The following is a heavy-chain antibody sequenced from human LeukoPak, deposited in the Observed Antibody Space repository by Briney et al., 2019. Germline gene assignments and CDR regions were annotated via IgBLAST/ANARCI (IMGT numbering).Heavy chain of an antibody. V-gene: IGHV3-74*01. J-gene: IGHJ4*02. CDR1: GFTFSSYW. CDR2: INSDGSST. Sequence: GGSLRLSCAASGFTFSSYWMHWVRQAPGKGLVWVSRINSDGSSTSYADSVKGRFTISRDNAKNSVYLQMNSLRAEDTAVYYCARVPLGYYYDSSGGIDYWGQGTLVTVSS. D-gene: IGHD3-22*01. CDR3: ARVPLGYYYDSSGGIDY.